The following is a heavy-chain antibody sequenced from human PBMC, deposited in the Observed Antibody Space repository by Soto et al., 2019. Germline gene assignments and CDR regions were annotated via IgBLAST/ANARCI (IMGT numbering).Heavy chain of an antibody. CDR1: GYRFTNYG. V-gene: IGHV1-18*01. J-gene: IGHJ4*02. CDR2: VTPFNGNT. Sequence: QVQLVQSGAETKKPGASVKVSCKASGYRFTNYGFSWVRQAPGQGLEWMGWVTPFNGNTKYAQKFQGRVTMTTDTSTNAVYMELTTLTSADTAVYYCARAQGASGARYEPQLDYWCQGTLVTVSS. CDR3: ARAQGASGARYEPQLDY. D-gene: IGHD5-12*01.